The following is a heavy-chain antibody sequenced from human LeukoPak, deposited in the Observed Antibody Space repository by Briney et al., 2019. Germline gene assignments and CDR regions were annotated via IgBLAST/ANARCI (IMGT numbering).Heavy chain of an antibody. D-gene: IGHD5-12*01. J-gene: IGHJ4*02. CDR1: GYTFTSYG. CDR3: ARVYSGYGRFDY. V-gene: IGHV1-18*01. CDR2: ISAYNGNT. Sequence: ASVKVSCKASGYTFTSYGISWVRQAPGQGLEWMGWISAYNGNTNYAQKLQGRVTMTTDTSTTTAYMELRNLRSDDTAVYYCARVYSGYGRFDYWGQGTLVTVSS.